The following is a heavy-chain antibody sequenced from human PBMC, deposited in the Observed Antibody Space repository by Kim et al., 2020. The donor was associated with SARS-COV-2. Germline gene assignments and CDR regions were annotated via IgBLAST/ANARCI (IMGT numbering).Heavy chain of an antibody. CDR1: GFTFSSYG. CDR3: AKDYGAAAWPLNFDY. V-gene: IGHV3-30*18. J-gene: IGHJ4*01. Sequence: GGSLRLSCAASGFTFSSYGMHWVRQAPGKGLEWVAVISYDESNKFYADSVKGRFTISRDNSKNTLYLQMNSLRAEDTALYYCAKDYGAAAWPLNFDYWG. CDR2: ISYDESNK. D-gene: IGHD6-13*01.